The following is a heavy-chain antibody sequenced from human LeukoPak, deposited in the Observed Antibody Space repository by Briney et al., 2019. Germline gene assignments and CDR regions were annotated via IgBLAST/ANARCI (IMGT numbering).Heavy chain of an antibody. Sequence: PSGGSLRLSCAASGFTFSTYWMSWVRQAPGKGLEWVANIKQDGSEKYYVDSVKGRFTISRDNAKNSLYLQMNSLRAEDTAVYYCASHSPTIFGVVMHDYWGQGTLVTVSS. D-gene: IGHD3-3*01. CDR3: ASHSPTIFGVVMHDY. CDR1: GFTFSTYW. V-gene: IGHV3-7*01. CDR2: IKQDGSEK. J-gene: IGHJ4*02.